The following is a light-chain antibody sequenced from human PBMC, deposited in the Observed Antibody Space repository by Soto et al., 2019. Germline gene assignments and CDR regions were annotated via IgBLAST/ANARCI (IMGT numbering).Light chain of an antibody. J-gene: IGKJ4*01. CDR1: QSISSY. CDR2: AAS. Sequence: DIPMTQSPSSLSASVGDRVTITCRASQSISSYLNWYQQKPGKAPKLLIYAASSLQSGIPSRFSGSGSRTDFTLTISSLQPEDFATYYCQQSYSTPTFGGGTKVEIK. V-gene: IGKV1-39*01. CDR3: QQSYSTPT.